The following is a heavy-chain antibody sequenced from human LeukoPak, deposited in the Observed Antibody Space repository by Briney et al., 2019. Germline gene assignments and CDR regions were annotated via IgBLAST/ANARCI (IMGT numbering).Heavy chain of an antibody. J-gene: IGHJ6*02. Sequence: GGSLRLSCAASGFTFSSYWMSWVRQAPGKGLEWVANIKQDGSEEYYVDSVKGRFTISRDNAKNSLYLQMNSLRAEDTAVYYCAREMYSSSWYALYYYYGMDVWGQGTTVTVSS. CDR1: GFTFSSYW. CDR3: AREMYSSSWYALYYYYGMDV. CDR2: IKQDGSEE. D-gene: IGHD6-13*01. V-gene: IGHV3-7*01.